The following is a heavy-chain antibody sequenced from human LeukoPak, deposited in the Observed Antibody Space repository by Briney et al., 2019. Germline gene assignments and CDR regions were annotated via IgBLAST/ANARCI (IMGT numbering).Heavy chain of an antibody. CDR1: GGSISSSSYY. CDR2: IYYSGST. J-gene: IGHJ5*02. CDR3: AGLNYDSSGYYYVGWFDP. Sequence: SETLSLTCTVPGGSISSSSYYWGWIRQPPGKGLEWIGSIYYSGSTYYNPSLKSRVTISVDTSKNQFSLKLSSVTAADTAVYYCAGLNYDSSGYYYVGWFDPWGQGTLVTVSS. V-gene: IGHV4-39*01. D-gene: IGHD3-22*01.